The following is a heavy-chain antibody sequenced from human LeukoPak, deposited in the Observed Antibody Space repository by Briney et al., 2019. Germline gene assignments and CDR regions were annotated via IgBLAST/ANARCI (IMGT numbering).Heavy chain of an antibody. Sequence: ASVKVSCKASGYTFTIYAMHWVRQAPGQRLEWMGWINAGNGNTKYSQKSQGRVTITRDTSASTAYMEPSSLRSEDTAVYYCARARGGWWLPDSNFDYWGQGTLVTVSS. CDR1: GYTFTIYA. V-gene: IGHV1-3*01. CDR3: ARARGGWWLPDSNFDY. CDR2: INAGNGNT. D-gene: IGHD2-15*01. J-gene: IGHJ4*02.